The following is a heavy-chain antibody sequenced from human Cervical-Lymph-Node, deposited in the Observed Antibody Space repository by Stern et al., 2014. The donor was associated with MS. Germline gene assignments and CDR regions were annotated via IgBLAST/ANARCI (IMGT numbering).Heavy chain of an antibody. V-gene: IGHV4-30-4*01. CDR1: GGPISSGGYY. Sequence: QVQLQESGPGLVKPSQTLSLTCTVSGGPISSGGYYWSWVRQFPGKGLEWIGDINYRGTTYYKPSLKSRVTISIDTSKSQCSLKLTSMTAADTAVYYCARTEDRGGGYFDSWGQGTLVTVSS. J-gene: IGHJ4*02. CDR2: INYRGTT. CDR3: ARTEDRGGGYFDS. D-gene: IGHD3-10*01.